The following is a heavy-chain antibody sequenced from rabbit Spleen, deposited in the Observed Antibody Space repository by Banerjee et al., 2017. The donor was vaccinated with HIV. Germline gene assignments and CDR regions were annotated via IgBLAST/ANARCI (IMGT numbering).Heavy chain of an antibody. CDR3: TRDVAKTSYFADHFNL. V-gene: IGHV1S45*01. J-gene: IGHJ4*01. CDR2: IYAGSGGNT. CDR1: GFSFSSSYW. Sequence: QEQLEESGGDLVKPEGSLTLTCTASGFSFSSSYWICWVRQAPGKGPEWIGCIYAGSGGNTAYASWARGRFTISKTSSTTVTLQMTGLTAADTATYFCTRDVAKTSYFADHFNLWGPGTLVTVS. D-gene: IGHD8-1*01.